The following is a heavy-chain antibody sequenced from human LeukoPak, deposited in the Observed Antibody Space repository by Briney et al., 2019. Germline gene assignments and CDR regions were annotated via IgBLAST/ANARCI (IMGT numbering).Heavy chain of an antibody. Sequence: SVKVSCKASGYTFTSYDINWVRQAPGQGLEWMGGIIPIFGTANYAQKFQGRVTITADESTSTAYMELSSLRSEDTAVYYCAREAKDYYDSSGYAQYFQHWGQGTLVTVSS. J-gene: IGHJ1*01. D-gene: IGHD3-22*01. V-gene: IGHV1-69*13. CDR1: GYTFTSYD. CDR3: AREAKDYYDSSGYAQYFQH. CDR2: IIPIFGTA.